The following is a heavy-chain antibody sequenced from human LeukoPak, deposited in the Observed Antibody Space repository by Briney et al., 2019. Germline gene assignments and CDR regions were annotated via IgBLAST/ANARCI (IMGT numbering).Heavy chain of an antibody. CDR1: GGSISSYY. J-gene: IGHJ5*02. CDR3: AGNLLTYYYGSGGFDP. Sequence: SGTLSLTCTVSGGSISSYYWSWIRQPAGKGLEWIGRIYTSGSTNYNPPLKSRVTMSVDTSKNQFSLKLSSVTAADTAVYYCAGNLLTYYYGSGGFDPWGQGTLVTVSS. D-gene: IGHD3-10*01. CDR2: IYTSGST. V-gene: IGHV4-4*07.